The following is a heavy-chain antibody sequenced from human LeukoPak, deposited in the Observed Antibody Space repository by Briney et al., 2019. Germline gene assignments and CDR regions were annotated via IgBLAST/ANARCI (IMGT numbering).Heavy chain of an antibody. D-gene: IGHD1-26*01. Sequence: GGSLRLASAASGFTFSNYWMHWVRQAPGKGLMWVSRINSDGSSTSYADSVKGRFTISRDNAKNTLYLRMNSLRAEDTAVYYCARESSVGAHKAFDYWGQGTLVTVSS. CDR3: ARESSVGAHKAFDY. CDR1: GFTFSNYW. J-gene: IGHJ4*02. V-gene: IGHV3-74*01. CDR2: INSDGSST.